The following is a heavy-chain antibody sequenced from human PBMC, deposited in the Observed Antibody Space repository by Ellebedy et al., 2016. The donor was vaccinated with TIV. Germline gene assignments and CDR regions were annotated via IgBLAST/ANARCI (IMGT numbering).Heavy chain of an antibody. J-gene: IGHJ4*02. V-gene: IGHV3-23*01. Sequence: GGSLRLSCAASGFTFNNYAMTWVRQAPGQGLEWVSLISGSGSNTYYEDSVRGRFTISRDNAKNSLYLQMNSLRAEDTAVYYCARGSNGAFDYWGQGTLVTVSS. CDR1: GFTFNNYA. D-gene: IGHD4-17*01. CDR3: ARGSNGAFDY. CDR2: ISGSGSNT.